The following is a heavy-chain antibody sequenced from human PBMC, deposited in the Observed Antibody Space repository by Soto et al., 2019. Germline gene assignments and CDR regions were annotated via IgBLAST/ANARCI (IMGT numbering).Heavy chain of an antibody. CDR1: GFTFTTYW. D-gene: IGHD2-21*02. J-gene: IGHJ3*01. CDR3: ERGGSRGNFGGTGAFEV. Sequence: EVQLVESGGVLVQPGGSLRLSCAASGFTFTTYWMHWFRQAPGKGLVWVSRSNSDGSSTTYADSVQGRFTISGYNAENTVYLPVTSPRIEDTAVSYCERGGSRGNFGGTGAFEVWGQGKLVTVSS. CDR2: SNSDGSST. V-gene: IGHV3-74*01.